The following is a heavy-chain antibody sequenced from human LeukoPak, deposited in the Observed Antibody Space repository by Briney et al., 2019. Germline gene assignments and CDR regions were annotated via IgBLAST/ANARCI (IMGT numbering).Heavy chain of an antibody. D-gene: IGHD3-22*01. Sequence: ASVKVSCKASGYSFRGYYIHWVRQAPGQGLEWMGCILPNSGDTNYARQFQGRVTMTRDTSISTAYMELSSLRSDDTAVYYCARGPNYYDSSGFHYRDWGQGTLVTVSS. CDR2: ILPNSGDT. V-gene: IGHV1-2*02. CDR3: ARGPNYYDSSGFHYRD. J-gene: IGHJ4*02. CDR1: GYSFRGYY.